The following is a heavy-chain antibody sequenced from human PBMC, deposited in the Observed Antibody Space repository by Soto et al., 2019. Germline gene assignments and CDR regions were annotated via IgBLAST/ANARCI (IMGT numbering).Heavy chain of an antibody. Sequence: ASVKVSCKASGYTFTSYGISWVRQAPGQGLEWMGWISAYNGNTNYAQKLQGRVTMTTDTSTSTAYMELRSLRSDDTAVYYCARDSGPYSLTSTSCYDYWGQGTLVTVSS. J-gene: IGHJ4*02. CDR1: GYTFTSYG. CDR2: ISAYNGNT. CDR3: ARDSGPYSLTSTSCYDY. V-gene: IGHV1-18*01. D-gene: IGHD2-2*01.